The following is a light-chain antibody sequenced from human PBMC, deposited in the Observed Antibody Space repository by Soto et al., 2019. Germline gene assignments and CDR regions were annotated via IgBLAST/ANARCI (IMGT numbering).Light chain of an antibody. V-gene: IGLV2-14*01. CDR1: SSDVGGYNY. CDR3: TSYTTSSLWV. Sequence: QSALTQPASVSGSPGQSITISCTGTSSDVGGYNYVSWFQHHPGKAPKRMIYEVSNRPSGVSNRFSGSKSGNTASLTISGLQAEDEADYYCTSYTTSSLWVFGGGTKVTVL. J-gene: IGLJ3*02. CDR2: EVS.